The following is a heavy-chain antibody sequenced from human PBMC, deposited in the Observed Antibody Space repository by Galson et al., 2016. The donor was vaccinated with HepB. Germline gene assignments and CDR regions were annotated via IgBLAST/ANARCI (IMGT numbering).Heavy chain of an antibody. CDR2: TYYRSKWYN. V-gene: IGHV6-1*01. CDR1: GDSVSSHSAA. J-gene: IGHJ6*02. CDR3: VEQRKGAPYGMDV. Sequence: CALSGDSVSSHSAAWNWIRQSPSRGLEWLGRTYYRSKWYNGYAVSVKSRIIVNPDTSKNQFTLQLNSVAPEDTAVYYCVEQRKGAPYGMDVWSQGTTVTVAS. D-gene: IGHD1/OR15-1a*01.